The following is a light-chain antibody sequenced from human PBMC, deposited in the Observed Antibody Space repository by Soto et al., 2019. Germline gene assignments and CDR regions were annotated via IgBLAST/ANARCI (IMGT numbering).Light chain of an antibody. CDR3: LQTHSLPVA. J-gene: IGKJ4*01. Sequence: IQVTQSPSSLSASVGDRVTITCRASQTMGSHLNWYQQKPGTAPKLLIYGASSLHGGVPSRFSGFGSGTDFTLTISTLRPEDFATYYCLQTHSLPVAFGGGTKVE. V-gene: IGKV1-39*01. CDR2: GAS. CDR1: QTMGSH.